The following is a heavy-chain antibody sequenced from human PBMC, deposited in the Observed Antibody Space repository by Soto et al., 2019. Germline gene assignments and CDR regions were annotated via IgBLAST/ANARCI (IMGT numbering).Heavy chain of an antibody. J-gene: IGHJ5*02. CDR1: GGSISGFY. V-gene: IGHV4-59*01. CDR2: IYYSGTT. Sequence: PSETLSLTCTVSGGSISGFYWSWIRQPPGKGLEWIGYIYYSGTTNYNPSLKSRVTISVDTSKNQFSLKLSSVTAADTAVYYCAKRPFSNYVGDNWFDPWGQGTLVTVSS. CDR3: AKRPFSNYVGDNWFDP. D-gene: IGHD4-4*01.